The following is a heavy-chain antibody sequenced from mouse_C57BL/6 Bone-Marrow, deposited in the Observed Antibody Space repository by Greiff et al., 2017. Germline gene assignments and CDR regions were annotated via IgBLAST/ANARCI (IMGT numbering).Heavy chain of an antibody. CDR2: INYDGSST. CDR3: AREGDGSSYFDY. V-gene: IGHV5-16*01. D-gene: IGHD1-1*01. J-gene: IGHJ2*01. CDR1: GFTFSDYY. Sequence: EVKVVESEGGLVQPGSSMKLSCTASGFTFSDYYMAWVRQVPEKGLEWVANINYDGSSTYYLDSLKSRFIISRDNARNILYLQMSSLRSEDTATYYCAREGDGSSYFDYWGQGTTLTVSS.